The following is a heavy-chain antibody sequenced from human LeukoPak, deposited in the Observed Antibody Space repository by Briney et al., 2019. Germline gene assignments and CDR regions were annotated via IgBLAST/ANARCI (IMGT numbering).Heavy chain of an antibody. CDR1: GFTFSSYA. CDR3: AKGNGYSYGRYYFDY. V-gene: IGHV3-23*01. CDR2: ITASGGNT. Sequence: GGSLRLSCAASGFTFSSYAMGWVRQAPGKGLEWVSAITASGGNTYYADSVKARFTISRDNSKNTLYLQVNSLRAEDTAVYYCAKGNGYSYGRYYFDYWGQGTLVTVSS. D-gene: IGHD5-18*01. J-gene: IGHJ4*02.